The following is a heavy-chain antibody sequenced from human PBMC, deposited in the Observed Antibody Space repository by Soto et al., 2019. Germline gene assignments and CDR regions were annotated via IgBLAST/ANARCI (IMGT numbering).Heavy chain of an antibody. D-gene: IGHD2-21*01. CDR3: ARPFPDKTYYYSGMDV. J-gene: IGHJ6*02. CDR2: ISRSGDRT. Sequence: HPGGSLRLSCSGSGFTFGDLTMSWIRQSPGKGLEWVCTISRSGDRTFYADSVRGRLTVSRDNSKNALYLQVNSLRADDTAVYYCARPFPDKTYYYSGMDVWGQGTAVTVSS. V-gene: IGHV3-23*01. CDR1: GFTFGDLT.